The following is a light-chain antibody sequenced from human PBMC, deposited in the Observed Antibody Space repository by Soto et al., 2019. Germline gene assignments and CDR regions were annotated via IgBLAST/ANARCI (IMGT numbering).Light chain of an antibody. CDR2: DVT. V-gene: IGLV2-8*01. CDR3: MCYAGGNNWV. Sequence: LTQPPSASGSPGQSVTISCTGTSSDVGTHGYVSWYQQHAGKAPKLMIYDVTKRPSGVPDRFSGSKSANTASLTVSGLQAEDEADYYCMCYAGGNNWVFGGGTKVTVL. J-gene: IGLJ3*02. CDR1: SSDVGTHGY.